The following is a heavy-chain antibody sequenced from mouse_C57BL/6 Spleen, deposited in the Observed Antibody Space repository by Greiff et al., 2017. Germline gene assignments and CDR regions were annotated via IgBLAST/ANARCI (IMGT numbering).Heavy chain of an antibody. CDR1: GYAFSSSW. Sequence: QVQLQQSGPELVKPGASVKISCKASGYAFSSSWMNWVKQRPGKGLEWIGRIYPGDGDTNYNGKFKGKATLTADKSSSTAYMQLSRLTSEYAAVYFSAGDTTVVVNFDYWGQGTTLTVSA. D-gene: IGHD1-1*01. V-gene: IGHV1-82*01. CDR3: AGDTTVVVNFDY. J-gene: IGHJ2*01. CDR2: IYPGDGDT.